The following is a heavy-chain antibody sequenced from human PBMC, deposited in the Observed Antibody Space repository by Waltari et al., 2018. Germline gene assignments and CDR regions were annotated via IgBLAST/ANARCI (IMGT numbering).Heavy chain of an antibody. CDR3: PRDGSPAASPHYYYYYIDV. CDR2: INPQNGGT. V-gene: IGHV1-2*02. CDR1: GFIFTAYY. D-gene: IGHD2-2*01. J-gene: IGHJ6*03. Sequence: QAHLPQSGAEVKRPGASLRVSCEASGFIFTAYYLHWVRQAPGQGLEWMGLINPQNGGTNYAQKVQGRVIMTRDMSVKTFYLDLRRLGSDDTAIYYCPRDGSPAASPHYYYYYIDVWGKGTTVTISS.